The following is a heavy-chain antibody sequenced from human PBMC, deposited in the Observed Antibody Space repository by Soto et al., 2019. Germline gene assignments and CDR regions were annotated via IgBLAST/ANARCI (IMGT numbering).Heavy chain of an antibody. V-gene: IGHV3-30*04. D-gene: IGHD2-2*02. Sequence: GGSPRLSCAASGFTFSSYAMHWVRQAPGKGLEWVAVISYDGSNKYYADSVKGRFTISRDNSKNTLYLQMNSLRAEDTAVYYCAREGVPAAILPYPYYYYYGMDVWGQGTTVTVSS. J-gene: IGHJ6*02. CDR1: GFTFSSYA. CDR3: AREGVPAAILPYPYYYYYGMDV. CDR2: ISYDGSNK.